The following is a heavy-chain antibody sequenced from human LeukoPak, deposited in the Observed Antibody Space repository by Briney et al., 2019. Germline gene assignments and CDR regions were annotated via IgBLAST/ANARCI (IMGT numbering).Heavy chain of an antibody. V-gene: IGHV1-69*13. D-gene: IGHD4-11*01. CDR2: IIPIFGTA. Sequence: GASVRVSCKASGGTLSSYDISSVRQAAGQGLEWMGGIIPIFGTANYAQKFQGRVTITADESTSTAYMELSSLRSEDTAVYYCARDLRSSKQDYWGQGTLVTVSS. CDR3: ARDLRSSKQDY. CDR1: GGTLSSYD. J-gene: IGHJ4*02.